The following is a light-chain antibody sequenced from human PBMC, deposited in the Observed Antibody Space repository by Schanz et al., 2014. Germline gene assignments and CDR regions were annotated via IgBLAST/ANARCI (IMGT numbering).Light chain of an antibody. CDR2: DVT. Sequence: QSALTQPPSASGSPGQSVTISCTGTSSDIGRYNYVSWYQHHPGKAPKLLIYDVTKRPSGVPDRFSGSKSGNTASLTVFGXQEEDEADYYCSSNGGVNIYVFGTGTKLTVL. V-gene: IGLV2-8*01. J-gene: IGLJ1*01. CDR3: SSNGGVNIYV. CDR1: SSDIGRYNY.